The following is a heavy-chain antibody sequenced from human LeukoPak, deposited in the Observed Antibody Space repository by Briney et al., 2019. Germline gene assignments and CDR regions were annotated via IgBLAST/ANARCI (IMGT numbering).Heavy chain of an antibody. CDR1: GFTFSSYS. CDR2: ISSSSSYI. CDR3: ARDNKQWLVREFDY. V-gene: IGHV3-21*01. J-gene: IGHJ4*02. D-gene: IGHD6-19*01. Sequence: PGGSLRLSCAASGFTFSSYSMNWVRQAPGKGLEWVSSISSSSSYIYYADSVKGRFTISRDNAKNSLYLQMNSLRAEDTAVYYCARDNKQWLVREFDYWGQGTLVTVSS.